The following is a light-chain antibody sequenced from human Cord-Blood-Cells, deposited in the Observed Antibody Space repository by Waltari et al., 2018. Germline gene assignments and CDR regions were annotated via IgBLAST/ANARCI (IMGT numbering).Light chain of an antibody. CDR3: QQLKSYPRT. J-gene: IGKJ4*02. CDR2: AAS. CDR1: QGISSY. V-gene: IGKV1-9*01. Sequence: DIQLTQSPSFLSASVGDRVTITCRASQGISSYLAWYQQKPGKAPKLLIYAASTLQSGVPSRFSGSGAGTEFTLTISSLQREDFATYYCQQLKSYPRTFGGGTKVEIK.